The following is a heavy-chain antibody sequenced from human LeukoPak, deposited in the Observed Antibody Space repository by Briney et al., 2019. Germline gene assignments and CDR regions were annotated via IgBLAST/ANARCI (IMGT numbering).Heavy chain of an antibody. CDR2: ISSSSRYI. V-gene: IGHV3-21*01. Sequence: GGSLRLSCAASGFTFSSYSMNGVRQAPGKGLEWVSSISSSSRYIYYADSVKGRFTISRDNAKNSLYLQMNSLRAEDTAVYYCARVSSSSWDYWGQGTLVTVSS. CDR1: GFTFSSYS. CDR3: ARVSSSSWDY. J-gene: IGHJ4*02. D-gene: IGHD6-13*01.